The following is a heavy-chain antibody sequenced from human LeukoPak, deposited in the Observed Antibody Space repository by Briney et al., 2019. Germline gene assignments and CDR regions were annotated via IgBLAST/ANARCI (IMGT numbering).Heavy chain of an antibody. CDR2: IYTSGST. CDR1: GGSISSGSYY. V-gene: IGHV4-61*02. D-gene: IGHD3-16*02. J-gene: IGHJ3*02. CDR3: ARRPLMITFGGVIARGAFDI. Sequence: SETLSLTCTVSGGSISSGSYYWSWIRQPAGTGLEWIGRIYTSGSTNYNPSLKSRVTISVDTSKNQFSLKLSSVTAADTAVYYCARRPLMITFGGVIARGAFDIWGQGTMVTVSS.